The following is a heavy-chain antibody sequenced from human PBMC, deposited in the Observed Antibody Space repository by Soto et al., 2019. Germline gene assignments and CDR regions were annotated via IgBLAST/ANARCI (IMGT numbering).Heavy chain of an antibody. J-gene: IGHJ5*02. V-gene: IGHV2-26*01. CDR3: ARMPRGYSGWGRFDP. Sequence: QVTLKESGPVLVKPTETLTLTCTVSGFSLSNARMGVSWIRQPPGKALEWLAHIFSNDEKSYSTSLKSRLTIXTDXSXIQVVLTMTNMDPVDTATYYCARMPRGYSGWGRFDPWGQGTLVTVSS. CDR2: IFSNDEK. D-gene: IGHD5-12*01. CDR1: GFSLSNARMG.